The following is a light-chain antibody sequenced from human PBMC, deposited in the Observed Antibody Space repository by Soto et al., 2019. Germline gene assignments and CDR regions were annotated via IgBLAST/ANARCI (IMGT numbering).Light chain of an antibody. CDR2: DAS. CDR1: QSISNW. V-gene: IGKV1-5*01. Sequence: DIQLTHSPSTLSASVLYIVTITFRASQSISNWLALYQQKPGKAPKLLIYDASSLESGVPSRFSGSGSGTEFTLTISSLQPDDFATYYCQKYNGYPWTFGQGTKVDIK. CDR3: QKYNGYPWT. J-gene: IGKJ1*01.